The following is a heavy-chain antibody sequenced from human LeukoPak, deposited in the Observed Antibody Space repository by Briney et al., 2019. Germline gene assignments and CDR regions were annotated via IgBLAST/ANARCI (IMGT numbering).Heavy chain of an antibody. D-gene: IGHD1-26*01. CDR2: INHSGST. CDR1: GGSFSGYY. CDR3: ARVASGSSSDFDY. V-gene: IGHV4-34*01. J-gene: IGHJ4*02. Sequence: SETLSLTCAVYGGSFSGYYWSWIRQPPGKGLEWIGEINHSGSTNYNPSLKSRVTTSVDTSKNQFPLKLSSVTAADTAVYYCARVASGSSSDFDYWGQGTLVTVSS.